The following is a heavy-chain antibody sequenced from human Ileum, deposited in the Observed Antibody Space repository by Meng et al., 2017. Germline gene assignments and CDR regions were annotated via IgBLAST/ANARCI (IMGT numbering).Heavy chain of an antibody. CDR2: TYYRSKWYS. CDR3: ASGSGSLDY. J-gene: IGHJ4*02. V-gene: IGHV6-1*01. D-gene: IGHD3-3*01. Sequence: QVHMQQSGPGLVKPSQPLSLSCAASGGSVSSNIAAWNWIRQSPLRGLEWLGRTYYRSKWYSEYAVSVKSRISITPDTSKNQFSLQMNSVTPEDTAVYYCASGSGSLDYWGPGTLVTVSS. CDR1: GGSVSSNIAA.